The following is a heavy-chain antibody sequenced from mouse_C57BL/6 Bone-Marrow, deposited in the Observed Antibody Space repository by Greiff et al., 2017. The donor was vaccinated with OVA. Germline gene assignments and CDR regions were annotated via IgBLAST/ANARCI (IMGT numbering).Heavy chain of an antibody. CDR2: INPNNGGT. J-gene: IGHJ3*01. D-gene: IGHD2-2*01. V-gene: IGHV1-26*01. Sequence: EVQLQQSGPELVKPGASVKISCKASGYTFTDYYMNWVKQSHGKSLEWIGDINPNNGGTSYNQKFKGKATLTVDKSSSTAYMELRSLTSEDSAVYYYAREGYGYDGAWFAYWGQGTLVTVSA. CDR3: AREGYGYDGAWFAY. CDR1: GYTFTDYY.